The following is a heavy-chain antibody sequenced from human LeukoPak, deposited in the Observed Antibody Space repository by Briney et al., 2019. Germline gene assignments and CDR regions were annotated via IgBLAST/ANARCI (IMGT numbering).Heavy chain of an antibody. CDR1: GYTFTSYD. CDR2: MNPNSGNT. V-gene: IGHV1-8*03. CDR3: ARGPPLAYCGGDCYSGLAFDI. J-gene: IGHJ3*02. Sequence: ASEKVSCKASGYTFTSYDINWVRQATGQGLEWMGWMNPNSGNTGYAQKFQGRVTITRNTSISTAYMELSSLRSEDTAVYYCARGPPLAYCGGDCYSGLAFDIWGQGTMVTVSS. D-gene: IGHD2-21*01.